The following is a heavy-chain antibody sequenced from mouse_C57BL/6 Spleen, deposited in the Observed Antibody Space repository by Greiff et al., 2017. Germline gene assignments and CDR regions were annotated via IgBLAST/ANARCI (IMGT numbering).Heavy chain of an antibody. CDR3: TPNTGFDY. D-gene: IGHD4-1*01. Sequence: QVQLQQPGAELVKPGASVKLSCKASGYTFTDYEMHWVKQTPVHGLEWIGAIDPETGGTAYNQKFKGKAILTADKSSSTAYMELRSLTSEDSAVYYCTPNTGFDYWGQGTTLTVSS. J-gene: IGHJ2*01. V-gene: IGHV1-15*01. CDR1: GYTFTDYE. CDR2: IDPETGGT.